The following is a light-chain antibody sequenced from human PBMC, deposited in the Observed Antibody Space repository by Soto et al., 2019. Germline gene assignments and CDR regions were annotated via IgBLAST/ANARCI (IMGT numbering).Light chain of an antibody. V-gene: IGKV3-20*01. CDR2: GTS. Sequence: EIVLTQSPGTLSLSPGERATLSCRASQSVSSSYLAWYQQKPGQAPRLLIYGTSSRATAIPDRFSGSGSGTNFTLTIRRLEPEDFAVYYCQQYGNSLWTFGQGTQGEIK. CDR1: QSVSSSY. J-gene: IGKJ1*01. CDR3: QQYGNSLWT.